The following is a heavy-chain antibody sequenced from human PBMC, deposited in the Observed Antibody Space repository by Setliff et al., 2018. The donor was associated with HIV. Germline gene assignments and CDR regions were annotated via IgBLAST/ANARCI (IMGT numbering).Heavy chain of an antibody. D-gene: IGHD6-13*01. Sequence: SVKVSCKASGGTLSSYAVSWVRQAPGQGLEWMGGIIPILDVTTSAQKFQGRLTITADKSTSTAYMELGSLRSEDTAVYYCARDRGVIATHPFDYWGQGTLVTVSS. CDR2: IIPILDVT. J-gene: IGHJ4*02. CDR3: ARDRGVIATHPFDY. V-gene: IGHV1-69*10. CDR1: GGTLSSYA.